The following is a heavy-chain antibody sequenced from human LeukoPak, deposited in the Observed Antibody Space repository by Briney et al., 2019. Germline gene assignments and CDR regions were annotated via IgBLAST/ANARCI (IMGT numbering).Heavy chain of an antibody. CDR3: SKDRSCSNDVGHEDLDY. CDR2: ISGSGGST. CDR1: GFTFSSYA. V-gene: IGHV3-23*01. D-gene: IGHD2-8*01. Sequence: PGGSLRLSCAASGFTFSSYAMSWVRQAPGKGLEWVSSISGSGGSTYYADSVKGRFTISRDNSKNTVYLQMNSLRAEDTAVYYCSKDRSCSNDVGHEDLDYWGQGTLVTVSS. J-gene: IGHJ4*02.